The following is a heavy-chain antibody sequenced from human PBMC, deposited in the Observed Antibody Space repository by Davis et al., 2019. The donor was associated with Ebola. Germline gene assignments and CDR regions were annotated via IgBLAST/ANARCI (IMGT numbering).Heavy chain of an antibody. CDR3: ARDPGLPNGMDV. Sequence: GESLKISCAASGFTVSSDYLSWVRQAPVKGLEWVSVIYSGGDTYYADSAKGRFTISRDNSKNTLYLQMSSLRPEDTAVYYCARDPGLPNGMDVWGQGTTVTVSS. V-gene: IGHV3-53*05. CDR2: IYSGGDT. J-gene: IGHJ6*02. CDR1: GFTVSSDY.